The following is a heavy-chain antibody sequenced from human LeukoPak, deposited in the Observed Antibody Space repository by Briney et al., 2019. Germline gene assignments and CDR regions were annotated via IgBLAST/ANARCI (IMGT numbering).Heavy chain of an antibody. V-gene: IGHV3-7*01. CDR3: ARDRPNDYDFWSGYYNYYYYGMDV. CDR2: IKQDGSEK. D-gene: IGHD3-3*01. Sequence: PGGSLRLSCAASGFTFSSYWMSWVRQAPGKGLEWVANIKQDGSEKYYVDSVKGRFTISRDNAKNSLYLQMNSLRAEDTAVYYCARDRPNDYDFWSGYYNYYYYGMDVWGQGTTVTVSS. CDR1: GFTFSSYW. J-gene: IGHJ6*02.